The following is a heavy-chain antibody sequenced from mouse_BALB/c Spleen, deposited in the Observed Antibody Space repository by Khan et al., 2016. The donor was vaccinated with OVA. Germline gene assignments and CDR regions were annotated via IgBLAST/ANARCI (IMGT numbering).Heavy chain of an antibody. CDR2: ISPGSGDT. D-gene: IGHD1-2*01. J-gene: IGHJ3*01. CDR1: GYTFTDYY. Sequence: QVQLKESGAELARPGASVKLSCKASGYTFTDYYINWVKQRTGQSLEWIGEISPGSGDTYYNEKFKGKATLTADKSSSTVYMQLSSLTAEASAVYFCARRNYFGYTFAYWGQGTLVTVSA. CDR3: ARRNYFGYTFAY. V-gene: IGHV1-77*01.